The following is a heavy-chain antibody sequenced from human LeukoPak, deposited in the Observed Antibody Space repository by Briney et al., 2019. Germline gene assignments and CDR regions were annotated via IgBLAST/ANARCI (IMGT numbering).Heavy chain of an antibody. CDR1: GYSISSGYY. Sequence: SETLSLTCTVSGYSISSGYYWGWIRQPPGEGLEWIGSIYYSGSTFYNPSLKSLVTMSVDTSKNQFSLKLSSVTAADTAVYYCAKSEGSGLINSWGAETLLTVSS. CDR3: AKSEGSGLINS. D-gene: IGHD2-8*01. V-gene: IGHV4-38-2*02. CDR2: IYYSGST. J-gene: IGHJ4*02.